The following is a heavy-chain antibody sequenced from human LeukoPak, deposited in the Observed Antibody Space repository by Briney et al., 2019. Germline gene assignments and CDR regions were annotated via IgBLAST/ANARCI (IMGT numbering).Heavy chain of an antibody. Sequence: SQTLSLTCAVSGVSISSGGYSWSWIRQPPGKGLEWIGYIYHSGSTYYNPSLKSRVTISVDRSKNQFSLKLSSVTAADTAVYYCARARYYYDSSGYYGEVGNWFDPWGQGTLVTVSS. CDR1: GVSISSGGYS. CDR3: ARARYYYDSSGYYGEVGNWFDP. D-gene: IGHD3-22*01. CDR2: IYHSGST. J-gene: IGHJ5*02. V-gene: IGHV4-30-2*01.